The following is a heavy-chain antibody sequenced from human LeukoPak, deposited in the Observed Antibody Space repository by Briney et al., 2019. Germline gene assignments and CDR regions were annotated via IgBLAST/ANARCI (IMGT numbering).Heavy chain of an antibody. J-gene: IGHJ4*02. CDR2: INPNSGGT. CDR1: GYTFTGYY. Sequence: ASVKVSFKASGYTFTGYYMHWVRQAPGQGLEWMGRINPNSGGTNYAQKFQGRVTMTRDTSISTAYMELSRLRSDDTAVYYCARLSRGRGYFDYWGQGTLVTVSS. D-gene: IGHD3-16*01. CDR3: ARLSRGRGYFDY. V-gene: IGHV1-2*06.